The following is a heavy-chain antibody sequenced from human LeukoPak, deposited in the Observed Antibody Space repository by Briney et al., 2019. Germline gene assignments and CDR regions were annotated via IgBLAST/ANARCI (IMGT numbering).Heavy chain of an antibody. D-gene: IGHD6-13*01. Sequence: GGSLRLSCAASGFTFSSYGMHWVRQAPGKGLEWVAVISYDGSNKYYADSVKGRFTISRDNSKNTLYLQMNSLRAEDTAVYYCARDRDSSSWYRCYYYYYGMDGWGQGTTVTVSS. CDR1: GFTFSSYG. J-gene: IGHJ6*02. V-gene: IGHV3-33*05. CDR2: ISYDGSNK. CDR3: ARDRDSSSWYRCYYYYYGMDG.